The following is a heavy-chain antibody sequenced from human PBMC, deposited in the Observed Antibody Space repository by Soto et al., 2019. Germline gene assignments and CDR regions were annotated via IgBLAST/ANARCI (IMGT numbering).Heavy chain of an antibody. CDR1: GGSFSGYY. CDR3: AGIAARRKGYYYYGMDV. Sequence: SETLSLTCAVYGGSFSGYYCIWIGHPPFKGLEWIGEINHSGSTNYNPSLKSRVTISVDTSKNQFSLKLSSVTAADTAVYYCAGIAARRKGYYYYGMDVWGQGTTVTVSS. D-gene: IGHD6-6*01. V-gene: IGHV4-34*01. CDR2: INHSGST. J-gene: IGHJ6*02.